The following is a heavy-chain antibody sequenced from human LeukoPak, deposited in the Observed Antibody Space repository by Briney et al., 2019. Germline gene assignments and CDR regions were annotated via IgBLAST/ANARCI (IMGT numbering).Heavy chain of an antibody. CDR3: EREDYGGNSGNFDY. J-gene: IGHJ4*02. V-gene: IGHV3-7*01. D-gene: IGHD4-23*01. CDR2: IKQDGSEK. CDR1: AFTFSSYW. Sequence: GGSLRLSCAASAFTFSSYWMSWVRQAPGKGQEWVANIKQDGSEKYYVDSVKGRFTISRDNAKNSLYLQMNSLRAEETAVYYCEREDYGGNSGNFDYWGQGTLVTVSS.